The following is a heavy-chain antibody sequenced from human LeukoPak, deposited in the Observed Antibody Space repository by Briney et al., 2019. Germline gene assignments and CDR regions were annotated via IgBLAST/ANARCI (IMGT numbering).Heavy chain of an antibody. J-gene: IGHJ4*02. D-gene: IGHD2-2*01. CDR2: ISYDGSNK. V-gene: IGHV3-30-3*01. CDR1: GFTFSSYA. CDR3: ASDQMYCSSTSCHPGPFDY. Sequence: PGGSLRLSCAASGFTFSSYAMHWVRQAPGKGLEWVAVISYDGSNKYYADSVKGRFTISRDNSKNTLYLQMNSLRAGDTAVYYCASDQMYCSSTSCHPGPFDYWGQGTLVTVSS.